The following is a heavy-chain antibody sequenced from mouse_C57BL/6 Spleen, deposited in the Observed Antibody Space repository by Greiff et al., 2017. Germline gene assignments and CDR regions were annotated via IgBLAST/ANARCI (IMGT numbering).Heavy chain of an antibody. Sequence: QVQLQQSGAELVKPGASVKISCKASGYAFSSYWMNWVKQRPGKGLEWIGQIYPGDGDTNYNGKFKGKATLTADKSSSTAYMQLSSLTSEDSAVYFCARGRDYGSSYVYFDVWGTGTTVTVSS. D-gene: IGHD1-1*01. CDR2: IYPGDGDT. CDR3: ARGRDYGSSYVYFDV. CDR1: GYAFSSYW. V-gene: IGHV1-80*01. J-gene: IGHJ1*03.